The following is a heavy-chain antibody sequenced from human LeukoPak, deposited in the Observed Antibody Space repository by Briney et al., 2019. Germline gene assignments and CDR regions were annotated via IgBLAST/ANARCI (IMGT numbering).Heavy chain of an antibody. V-gene: IGHV3-20*04. CDR3: ARGLYDYVWGSYRYFDY. CDR2: INWNGGST. Sequence: GGSLRLSCAASGFTFDDYGMSWVRQAPGKGLEWVSGINWNGGSTGYADSVKVRFTISRDNAKNSLYLQMNSLRAEDTALYYCARGLYDYVWGSYRYFDYWGQGTLVTVSS. CDR1: GFTFDDYG. J-gene: IGHJ4*02. D-gene: IGHD3-16*02.